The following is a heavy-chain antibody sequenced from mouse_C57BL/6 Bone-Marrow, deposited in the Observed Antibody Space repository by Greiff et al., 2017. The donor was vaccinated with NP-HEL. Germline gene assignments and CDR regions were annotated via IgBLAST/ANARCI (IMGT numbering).Heavy chain of an antibody. V-gene: IGHV1-72*01. Sequence: VQLKQPGAELVKPGASVKLSCKASGYTFTSYWMHWVKQRPGRGLEWIGRIDPNSGGTKYNEKFKSKATLNVDKPSSTAYMQLSSLTSEDSAVYYCASLYYYGSSPYAMDYWGQGTSVTVSS. D-gene: IGHD1-1*01. CDR3: ASLYYYGSSPYAMDY. CDR1: GYTFTSYW. CDR2: IDPNSGGT. J-gene: IGHJ4*01.